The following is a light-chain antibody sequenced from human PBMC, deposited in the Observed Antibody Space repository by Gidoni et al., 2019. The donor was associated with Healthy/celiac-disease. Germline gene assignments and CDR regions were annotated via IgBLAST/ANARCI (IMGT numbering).Light chain of an antibody. CDR2: DNN. V-gene: IGLV1-51*01. Sequence: QSVLTQPPSVSASPGQKVTISCTRSSSNIGNNYVHWYQQLPGTAPKLLIYDNNKRPSGIPDRFYGSKSGTSATLGITGLLSGDEADYYCGTWDSSLSAVVFGGGTKLTVL. J-gene: IGLJ2*01. CDR3: GTWDSSLSAVV. CDR1: SSNIGNNY.